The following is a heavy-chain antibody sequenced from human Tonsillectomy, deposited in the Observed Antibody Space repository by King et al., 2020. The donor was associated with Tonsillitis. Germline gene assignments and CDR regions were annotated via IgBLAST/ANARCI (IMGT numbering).Heavy chain of an antibody. V-gene: IGHV1-2*02. CDR2: INPNSGDT. J-gene: IGHJ5*02. Sequence: VQLVESGAEVKKPGASVKVSCEASGYTFTDYYMHWVRQAPGQGLEWMGWINPNSGDTNYAQKFQGRVTMTRDTSITTAYMELSRLRSDDTAVYYCARAAGWFDPRGQGTLVTVSS. CDR1: GYTFTDYY. CDR3: ARAAGWFDP.